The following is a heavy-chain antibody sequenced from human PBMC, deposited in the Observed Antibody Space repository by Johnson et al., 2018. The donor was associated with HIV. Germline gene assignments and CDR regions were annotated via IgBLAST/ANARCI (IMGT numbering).Heavy chain of an antibody. J-gene: IGHJ3*02. V-gene: IGHV3-23*04. CDR3: ARFDEGWTAFDI. CDR2: TPGGDGGT. D-gene: IGHD2-15*01. Sequence: VQLVESGGGLVQPGGSLRVSCAASGFKYAASGLAFSNYAVKWVSHTPGGDGGTSFADSVRGRYIISRDNSKNTLYLQMNSLRAEDTAVYYCARFDEGWTAFDIWGQGTMVTVSS. CDR1: GFKYAAS.